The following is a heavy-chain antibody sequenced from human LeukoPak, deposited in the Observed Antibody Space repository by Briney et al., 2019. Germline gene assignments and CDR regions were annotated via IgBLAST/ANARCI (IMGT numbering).Heavy chain of an antibody. CDR2: ISSSSSCI. J-gene: IGHJ4*02. CDR3: ARGESIAAPPATDDY. V-gene: IGHV3-21*01. Sequence: PGGSLRLSCAASGFTFRSYSMNWVRKAPGKGLEWVSSISSSSSCIYYADSVKGRFTISRDNAKNSLYLQMNSLRAEDTAVYYCARGESIAAPPATDDYWGQGTLVTVSS. CDR1: GFTFRSYS. D-gene: IGHD6-6*01.